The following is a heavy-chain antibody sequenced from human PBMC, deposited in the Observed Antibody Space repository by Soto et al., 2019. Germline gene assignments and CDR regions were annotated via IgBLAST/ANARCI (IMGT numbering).Heavy chain of an antibody. CDR1: GGSISSNY. J-gene: IGHJ4*02. CDR2: VYNSGST. CDR3: ARYRREAVAGYTLDN. D-gene: IGHD6-13*01. Sequence: QVQLQESGPGLVKASETLSLTCTVSGGSISSNYWTWIRQPPGKGLEWIGYVYNSGSTNYNPSLKIRGTMSEDTSKSQFALKVNSMTAADTAVYYWARYRREAVAGYTLDNWGQGILVTVSS. V-gene: IGHV4-59*01.